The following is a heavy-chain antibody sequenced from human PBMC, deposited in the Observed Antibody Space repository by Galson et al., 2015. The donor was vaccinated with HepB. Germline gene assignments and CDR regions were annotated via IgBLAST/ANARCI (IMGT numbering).Heavy chain of an antibody. Sequence: CAISGDSVFSNSAGWNWIRQSPSRGLEWLGRTYYRSNWNSDHAPSVSSRITIRADTSKNQFSLQLNSVIAEDTAVYYCTRVFHLGRGMNVWGQGTAVTVSS. V-gene: IGHV6-1*01. J-gene: IGHJ6*02. D-gene: IGHD3/OR15-3a*01. CDR2: TYYRSNWNS. CDR1: GDSVFSNSAG. CDR3: TRVFHLGRGMNV.